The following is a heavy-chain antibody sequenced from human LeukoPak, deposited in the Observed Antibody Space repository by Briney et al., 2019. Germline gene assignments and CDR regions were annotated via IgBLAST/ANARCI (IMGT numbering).Heavy chain of an antibody. D-gene: IGHD3-3*01. CDR2: ISSSSSYI. Sequence: GGSLRLSCAASGFTFSSYSMNWVRQAPGKGLEWVSSISSSSSYIYYADSVKGRFTISRDNAKNSLYLQMNSLRAEDTAVYYCARVITIFGVVIMDVWGKGTTVTVSS. J-gene: IGHJ6*04. CDR1: GFTFSSYS. CDR3: ARVITIFGVVIMDV. V-gene: IGHV3-21*01.